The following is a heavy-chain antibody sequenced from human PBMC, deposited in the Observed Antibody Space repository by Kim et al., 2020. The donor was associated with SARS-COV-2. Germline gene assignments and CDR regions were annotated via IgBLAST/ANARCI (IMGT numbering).Heavy chain of an antibody. J-gene: IGHJ4*02. D-gene: IGHD5-12*01. V-gene: IGHV3-33*01. CDR1: GFTFSSYG. CDR2: ICNGGSNK. CDR3: SRGPIVTTMGYFDS. Sequence: GGSLRLSCAASGFTFSSYGMHWVRQAPGKGLEWVAAICNGGSNKYYADSVKGRFTISRDNSENTLYLQMNSLRVEDTAVYYCSRGPIVTTMGYFDSWGQGTPVTVSS.